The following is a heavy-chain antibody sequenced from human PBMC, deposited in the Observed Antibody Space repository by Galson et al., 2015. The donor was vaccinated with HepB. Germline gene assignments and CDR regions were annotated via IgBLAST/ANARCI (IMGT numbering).Heavy chain of an antibody. V-gene: IGHV3-64D*06. J-gene: IGHJ4*02. CDR1: GFTFSNFA. CDR3: VRGSPPNAIIVVVPSFYFDY. Sequence: SLRLSCAVSGFTFSNFAMHWVRQAPGKGLEYVSIINTNGGTTYYADSVKGRFTISRDNSKNTLYLEMSSLRAEDTAFYYCVRGSPPNAIIVVVPSFYFDYWGQGTLVTVSS. CDR2: INTNGGTT. D-gene: IGHD2-2*01.